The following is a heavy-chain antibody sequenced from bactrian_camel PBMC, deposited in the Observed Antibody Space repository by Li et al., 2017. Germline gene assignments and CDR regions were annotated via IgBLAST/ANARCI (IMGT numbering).Heavy chain of an antibody. V-gene: IGHV3-2*01. J-gene: IGHJ4*01. Sequence: HVQLVESGGGLVQPGGSLRLSCAASGVAFSSVYMSWVRQAPGKGLEWVSSIYTGGGSTCYADSVKGRFTISQDKAKNTIDLEMNGLRLEDTAMYYCAADSFSLEPTPSPLPPRPYAAGRPPPPPPTYCIGVSCCTYDAWGQGTQ. CDR2: IYTGGGST. CDR1: GVAFSSVY. D-gene: IGHD2*01. CDR3: AADSFSLEPTPSPLPPRPYAAGRPPPPPPTYCIGVSCCTYDA.